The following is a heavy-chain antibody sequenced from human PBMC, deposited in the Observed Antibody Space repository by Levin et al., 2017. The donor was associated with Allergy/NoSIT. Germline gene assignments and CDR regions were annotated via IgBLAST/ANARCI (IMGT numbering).Heavy chain of an antibody. CDR2: ISAYNGNT. D-gene: IGHD6-19*01. V-gene: IGHV1-18*01. CDR3: ARDPEIQGLAVAGFHYFDY. CDR1: GYTFTSYG. Sequence: PQASVKVSCKASGYTFTSYGISWVRQAPGQGLEWMGWISAYNGNTNYAQKLQGRVTMTTDTSTSTAYMELRSLRSDDTAVYYCARDPEIQGLAVAGFHYFDYWGQGTLVTVSS. J-gene: IGHJ4*02.